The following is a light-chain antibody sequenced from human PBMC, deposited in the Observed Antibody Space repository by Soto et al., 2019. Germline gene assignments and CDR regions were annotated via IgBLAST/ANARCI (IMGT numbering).Light chain of an antibody. J-gene: IGKJ1*01. CDR3: QQYTQSPWR. CDR1: QSVSDNQ. CDR2: DVS. V-gene: IGKV3-20*01. Sequence: IVLTQSPGTLSLSPGESATLSCRTSQSVSDNQLAWYQQKPGQAPRLLIYDVSIRATTIPDRLIGSGSGADFTLTIDSLEAEDFAMYYFQQYTQSPWRVVPGAKV.